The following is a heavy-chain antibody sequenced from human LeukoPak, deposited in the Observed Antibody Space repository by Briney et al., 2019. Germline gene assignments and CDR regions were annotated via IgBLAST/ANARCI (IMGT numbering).Heavy chain of an antibody. V-gene: IGHV4-34*01. CDR1: GGSFSGYY. D-gene: IGHD3-22*01. J-gene: IGHJ6*02. CDR3: ARRCYYDSSGNNCNYGIDV. Sequence: SETLSLTCAVYGGSFSGYYWSWIRQPPGKGLEWIGEVNHSGSTNYNPSLKSRVTISVDTSKNQFSLKLSSVTAADTAVYYCARRCYYDSSGNNCNYGIDVWGQGTTVTVSS. CDR2: VNHSGST.